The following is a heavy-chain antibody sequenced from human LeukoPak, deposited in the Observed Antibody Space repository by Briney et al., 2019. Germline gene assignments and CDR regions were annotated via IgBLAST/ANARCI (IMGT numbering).Heavy chain of an antibody. D-gene: IGHD3-22*01. CDR1: GGTFSSYA. J-gene: IGHJ4*02. CDR2: IIPIFGTA. V-gene: IGHV1-69*13. CDR3: ARRQRYYYDSSGYYHYFDY. Sequence: ASVKVSCKASGGTFSSYAISWVRQAPGQGLEWMGGIIPIFGTANYAQKFQGRVTITADESTSTAYMELSSLRSEDTAVYYCARRQRYYYDSSGYYHYFDYWGQGTLVTVSS.